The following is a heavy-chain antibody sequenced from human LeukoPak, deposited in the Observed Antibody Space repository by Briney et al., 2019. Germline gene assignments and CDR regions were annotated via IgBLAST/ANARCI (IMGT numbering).Heavy chain of an antibody. D-gene: IGHD2-15*01. CDR3: ATISSPLDY. J-gene: IGHJ4*02. CDR1: GFTLSGYW. Sequence: GGSLRLSCAASGFTLSGYWMSWVRQAPGKGLEWVANIKKDGSERYYVDFVKGRFTISRDNAKNSVYLQMNSLRVEDTAMYYCATISSPLDYWGQGTLVAVSS. V-gene: IGHV3-7*01. CDR2: IKKDGSER.